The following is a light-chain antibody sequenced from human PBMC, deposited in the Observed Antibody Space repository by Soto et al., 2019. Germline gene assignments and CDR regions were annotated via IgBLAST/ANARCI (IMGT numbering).Light chain of an antibody. V-gene: IGLV2-11*01. Sequence: LTQPRSVSGSPGQSVTISCTGTSSGVGGYNYVSWYQQHPGKAPKLMIYDVSQRPSGVPDRFSGSISGNTASLTISGLQAEDEADYYCCSYAGTYTYVFGTGTKVTVL. J-gene: IGLJ1*01. CDR2: DVS. CDR3: CSYAGTYTYV. CDR1: SSGVGGYNY.